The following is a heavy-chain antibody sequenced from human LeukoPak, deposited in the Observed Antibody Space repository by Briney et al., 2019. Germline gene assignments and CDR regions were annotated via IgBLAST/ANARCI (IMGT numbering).Heavy chain of an antibody. J-gene: IGHJ6*02. CDR2: ISYDGSNK. CDR3: AKDLTMVSYYYYYGMDV. CDR1: GFTFSSYA. D-gene: IGHD2-8*01. Sequence: PGGSLRLSRAASGFTFSSYAIHWVRQAPGKGLEWVAVISYDGSNKYYADSVKGRFTISRDNSKNTLYLQMNSLRAEDTAVYYCAKDLTMVSYYYYYGMDVWGQGTTVTVSS. V-gene: IGHV3-30*04.